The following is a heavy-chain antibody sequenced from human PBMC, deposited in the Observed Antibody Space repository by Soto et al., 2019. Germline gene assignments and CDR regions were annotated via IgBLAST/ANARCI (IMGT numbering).Heavy chain of an antibody. CDR2: ISSYNGNT. Sequence: QVRLVQSGSEVKKLGASVKVSCKSSDNTFTHYGINWVRQAPGQGLEWMGWISSYNGNTNYAQKFQDRVTMTADTSTRTAFVEVRSLTSGVTGVYFCAATGGNYFGLDVWGQGTTVTVSS. J-gene: IGHJ6*02. V-gene: IGHV1-18*01. CDR3: AATGGNYFGLDV. D-gene: IGHD2-8*02. CDR1: DNTFTHYG.